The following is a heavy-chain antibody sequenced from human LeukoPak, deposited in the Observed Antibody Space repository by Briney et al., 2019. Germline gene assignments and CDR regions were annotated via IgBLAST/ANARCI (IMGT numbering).Heavy chain of an antibody. CDR3: AKGGSGSCYSHFDY. CDR1: GFTFSSYA. V-gene: IGHV3-23*01. J-gene: IGHJ4*02. Sequence: GGSLRLSCAASGFTFSSYAMNWVRQAPGKGLEWVSAISGSGDSTYYADSVKGRFTISRDNSKNTLYLQMNTLRAEDTAVHYCAKGGSGSCYSHFDYWGQGTLVTVSS. D-gene: IGHD2-15*01. CDR2: ISGSGDST.